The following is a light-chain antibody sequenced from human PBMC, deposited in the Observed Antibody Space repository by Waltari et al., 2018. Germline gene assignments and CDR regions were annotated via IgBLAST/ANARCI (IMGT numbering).Light chain of an antibody. Sequence: EIVLTQSPSTLSLSPGERATLSCRASQTVSSNFFAWYQQQPGQAPRLLMYGASNRAAGIPDRFSGSGSGTDFTLTIRRLEPEDFAVYYCQQYDSSPRTFGGGTKVQIK. J-gene: IGKJ4*01. CDR2: GAS. CDR3: QQYDSSPRT. V-gene: IGKV3-20*01. CDR1: QTVSSNF.